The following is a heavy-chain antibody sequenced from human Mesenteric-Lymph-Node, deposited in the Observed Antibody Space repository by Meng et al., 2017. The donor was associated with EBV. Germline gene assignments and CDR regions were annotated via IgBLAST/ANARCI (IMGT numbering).Heavy chain of an antibody. CDR2: IFHSGST. D-gene: IGHD1-1*01. Sequence: HLHPPVAGPVLSHPPAPLSLPGTVSRGSISKSSIFWGWIRQPPGKGLEWIGSIFHSGSTYYNPSLKSRVTVSVDTSKNQFSLKLNSVTTADTAMYYCARDPTWTSSGSFDYWGQGTLVTVSS. V-gene: IGHV4-39*02. CDR3: ARDPTWTSSGSFDY. CDR1: RGSISKSSIF. J-gene: IGHJ4*02.